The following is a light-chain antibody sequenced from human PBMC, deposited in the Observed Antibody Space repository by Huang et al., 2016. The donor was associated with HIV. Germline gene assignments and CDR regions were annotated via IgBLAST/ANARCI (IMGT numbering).Light chain of an antibody. CDR1: QSVSSNY. CDR2: GAS. J-gene: IGKJ1*01. V-gene: IGKV3-20*01. Sequence: EIVLTQSPGTLSLSPGERATLSCRASQSVSSNYLAWYQQKPGQAPRLLIYGASSRATGIPDRFSGSWSGTDFTLSISRLEPEDFAVYYCQHYGNSRWTFGLGTKVDIK. CDR3: QHYGNSRWT.